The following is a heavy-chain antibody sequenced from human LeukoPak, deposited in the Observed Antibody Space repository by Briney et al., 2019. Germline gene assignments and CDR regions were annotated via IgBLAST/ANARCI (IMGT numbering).Heavy chain of an antibody. CDR1: GGSFSGYY. J-gene: IGHJ6*03. D-gene: IGHD2-15*01. CDR2: INHSGST. Sequence: PSETLSLTCAVYGGSFSGYYWSWIRQPPGKGLEWIGEINHSGSTNYNPSLKSRVTISVDTSKNQFSLKLSSVTAADTAVYYCARVGYCSGGSCYSGYYYYYMDVWGKGTTVTVSS. CDR3: ARVGYCSGGSCYSGYYYYYMDV. V-gene: IGHV4-34*01.